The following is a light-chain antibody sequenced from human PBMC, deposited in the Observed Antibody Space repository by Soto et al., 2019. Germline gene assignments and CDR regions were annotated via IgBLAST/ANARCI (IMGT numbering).Light chain of an antibody. Sequence: DIQITQSPSSLSSSVLDRFTITCRASQSISSYLNWYQQKPGKAPKLLVYDASTLQSGVATRFSGSGSATEFTLTISDLQPDDFATYYCQQYQSDTWTFGQGTKVDIK. CDR2: DAS. CDR3: QQYQSDTWT. CDR1: QSISSY. V-gene: IGKV1-39*01. J-gene: IGKJ1*01.